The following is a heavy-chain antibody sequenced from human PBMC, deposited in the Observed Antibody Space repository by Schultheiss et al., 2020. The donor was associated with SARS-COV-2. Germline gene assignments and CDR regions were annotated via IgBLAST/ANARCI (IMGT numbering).Heavy chain of an antibody. CDR1: GFTFSRYA. CDR2: VSYDGTNK. Sequence: GESLKISCAASGFTFSRYAMTWVRQAPGKGLEWVAVVSYDGTNKYYADSVKGRFTISRDNSKNTLYLQMNSVRVEDTAVYYCATSLLGSCNTDDCSDFDYWGQGTLVTVSS. D-gene: IGHD2-21*01. J-gene: IGHJ4*02. V-gene: IGHV3-30*01. CDR3: ATSLLGSCNTDDCSDFDY.